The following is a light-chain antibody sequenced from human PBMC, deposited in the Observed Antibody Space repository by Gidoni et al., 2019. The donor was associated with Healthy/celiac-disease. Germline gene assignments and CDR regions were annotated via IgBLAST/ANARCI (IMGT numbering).Light chain of an antibody. CDR3: SSYTSSSTLV. V-gene: IGLV2-14*01. J-gene: IGLJ2*01. Sequence: QSALTQPAPVSGAPGHPITISCTGTSSDVGGYNYVSWYQQHPGKAPKLMIYEVSNRPSGVSNRFSGSKSGNTASLTVSGLQAEDEADYYCSSYTSSSTLVFGGGTKLTVL. CDR1: SSDVGGYNY. CDR2: EVS.